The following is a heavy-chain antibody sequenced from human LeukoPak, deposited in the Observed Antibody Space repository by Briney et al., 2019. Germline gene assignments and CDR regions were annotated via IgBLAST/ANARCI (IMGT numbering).Heavy chain of an antibody. Sequence: GGSLRLSCVVSGLTFTIYTMDWVRQAPGKGLEWLSSISSSSNDIYYADSVKGRFTISRDNAKNSVLLQMNSLRAEDTALYYCAIIRGRNSWGQGTLVTVSS. D-gene: IGHD3-10*01. CDR1: GLTFTIYT. J-gene: IGHJ4*02. CDR2: ISSSSNDI. V-gene: IGHV3-21*01. CDR3: AIIRGRNS.